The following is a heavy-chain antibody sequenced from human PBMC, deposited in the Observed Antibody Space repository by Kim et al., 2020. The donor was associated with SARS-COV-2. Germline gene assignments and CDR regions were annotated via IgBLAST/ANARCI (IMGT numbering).Heavy chain of an antibody. D-gene: IGHD3-10*01. CDR2: IIPIFGTA. CDR3: ARDGRPTDLTYYYGSGSSRRPMYNWFDP. V-gene: IGHV1-69*13. J-gene: IGHJ5*02. CDR1: GGTFSSYA. Sequence: SVKVSCKASGGTFSSYAISWVRQAPGQGLEWMGGIIPIFGTANYAQKFQGRVTITADESTSTAYMELSSLRSEDTAVYYCARDGRPTDLTYYYGSGSSRRPMYNWFDPWGQGTLVTVSS.